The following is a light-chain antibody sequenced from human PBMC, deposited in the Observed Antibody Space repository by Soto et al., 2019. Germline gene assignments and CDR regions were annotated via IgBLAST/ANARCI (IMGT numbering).Light chain of an antibody. CDR2: GAS. J-gene: IGKJ1*01. CDR1: QTVSSSN. Sequence: EIVLTQSPGTLSLSPGERATLSCRASQTVSSSNLAWYQQKPGQAPTVLVYGASSRATGIPDRFSGSGSGTDFTLTISRLEPEDFALYYCQQYGSSPRTFGQGTKVEIK. V-gene: IGKV3-20*01. CDR3: QQYGSSPRT.